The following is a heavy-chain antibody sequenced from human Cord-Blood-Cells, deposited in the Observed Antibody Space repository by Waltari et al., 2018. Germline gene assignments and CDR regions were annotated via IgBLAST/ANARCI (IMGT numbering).Heavy chain of an antibody. J-gene: IGHJ4*02. CDR1: GFTFSSYA. Sequence: EVQLLESGGGLVQPGGSLRLSCAASGFTFSSYALSWVRQAPGKGLEWVSAISGSGGSTYYADSVKGRFTISRDNSKNTLYLQMNSLRAEDTAVYYCAKARNWGCLHFDYWGQGTLVTVSS. D-gene: IGHD7-27*01. V-gene: IGHV3-23*01. CDR2: ISGSGGST. CDR3: AKARNWGCLHFDY.